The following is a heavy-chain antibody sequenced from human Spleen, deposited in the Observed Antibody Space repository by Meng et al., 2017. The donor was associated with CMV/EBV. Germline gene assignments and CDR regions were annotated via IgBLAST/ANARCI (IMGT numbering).Heavy chain of an antibody. J-gene: IGHJ5*02. D-gene: IGHD2-2*02. V-gene: IGHV1-46*01. CDR1: GYTVSTYY. Sequence: ASVKVSCKASGYTVSTYYIHWLRQPPGQGLEWMGILNPNGGTTKCTEKFLGRVTMTSDTSTETVYMEMSSLRSEDTDVYYCSRGHLYKLLYGNWFDPWGQGTLVTVSS. CDR3: SRGHLYKLLYGNWFDP. CDR2: LNPNGGTT.